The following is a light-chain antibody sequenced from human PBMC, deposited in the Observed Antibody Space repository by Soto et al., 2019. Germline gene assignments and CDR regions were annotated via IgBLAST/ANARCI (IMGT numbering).Light chain of an antibody. J-gene: IGKJ2*01. CDR2: GAS. CDR1: QSVSNSY. CDR3: QQYGSSPYT. V-gene: IGKV3-20*01. Sequence: EIVLTQSPGTLSLSPGERATLSCRASQSVSNSYLAWYQQKPGQAPRLLIYGASSRATGIPDRFSGSGSGTEFTLTISRLEPEDFAVYYCQQYGSSPYTFGQETKLEIK.